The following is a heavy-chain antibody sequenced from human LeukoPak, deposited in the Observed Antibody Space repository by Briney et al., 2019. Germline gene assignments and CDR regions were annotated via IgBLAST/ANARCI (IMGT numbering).Heavy chain of an antibody. CDR2: ISHSGGST. Sequence: PGGPLTLLCAACGFILSIYPKLWPRQARGKALECVSDISHSGGSTYYADSVKGRFTISRDNSKNTLYLQMNSLRAEDTAVYYCAKDHTSYYECWSGDNWFDPWGQGTLVTVSS. CDR3: AKDHTSYYECWSGDNWFDP. CDR1: GFILSIYP. J-gene: IGHJ5*02. D-gene: IGHD3-3*01. V-gene: IGHV3-23*01.